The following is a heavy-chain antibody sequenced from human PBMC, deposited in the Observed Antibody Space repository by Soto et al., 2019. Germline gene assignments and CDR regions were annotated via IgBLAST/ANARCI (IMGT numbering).Heavy chain of an antibody. CDR3: AKDNYYGSGSYFYSYYGMDV. J-gene: IGHJ6*02. V-gene: IGHV3-30*18. Sequence: ESGGAVVQPGRSLRLTCAASGFTFSNYGMYWVRQAPGKGLEWVAVISNDGSNKNYADSVKGRFTISRDNSKNTLHLQMNRLRPEDTAVYYCAKDNYYGSGSYFYSYYGMDVWGQGTTVTVSS. CDR2: ISNDGSNK. CDR1: GFTFSNYG. D-gene: IGHD3-10*01.